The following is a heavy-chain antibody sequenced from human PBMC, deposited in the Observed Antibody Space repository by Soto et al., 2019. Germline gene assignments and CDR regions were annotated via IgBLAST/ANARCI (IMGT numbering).Heavy chain of an antibody. CDR1: GFTFDDYA. Sequence: EVHLVESGGGLVQPGRSLRLSCATSGFTFDDYAIQWVRQAPGKGLEWVSGISWNSGSIGHADSVKGRFTISRDNAKNSLYLQMNSLRPEDTALYYCAKATAYSVYDSLDYWGQGTLVTVSS. D-gene: IGHD5-12*01. CDR3: AKATAYSVYDSLDY. J-gene: IGHJ4*02. V-gene: IGHV3-9*01. CDR2: ISWNSGSI.